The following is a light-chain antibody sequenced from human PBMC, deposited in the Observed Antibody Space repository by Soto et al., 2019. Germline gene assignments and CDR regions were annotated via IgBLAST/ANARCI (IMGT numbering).Light chain of an antibody. J-gene: IGLJ2*01. Sequence: QSALTQPASVSGSPGQSITISCTGTSSDVGGYNYVSWYQHHPGKAPKLMIYDVSNRPSGVSDRFSGSKSGNTASLTISGVQAEDEADYYCSSYTSSSTSVVFGGGTKLTVL. CDR3: SSYTSSSTSVV. CDR1: SSDVGGYNY. V-gene: IGLV2-14*03. CDR2: DVS.